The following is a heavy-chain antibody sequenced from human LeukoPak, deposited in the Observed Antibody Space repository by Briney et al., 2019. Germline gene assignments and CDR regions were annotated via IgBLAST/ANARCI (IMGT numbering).Heavy chain of an antibody. D-gene: IGHD3-3*01. J-gene: IGHJ4*02. CDR3: AKTYYDFWSGYFSGEHFDY. Sequence: GGSLRLSCAASGFTFSSYAMSWVRQAPGPGLELVSAISGSGGSTYYADSVKGRFTTSRDNSKNTLYLQMNSLRAEDTAVYYCAKTYYDFWSGYFSGEHFDYWGQGTLVTVSS. CDR1: GFTFSSYA. CDR2: ISGSGGST. V-gene: IGHV3-23*01.